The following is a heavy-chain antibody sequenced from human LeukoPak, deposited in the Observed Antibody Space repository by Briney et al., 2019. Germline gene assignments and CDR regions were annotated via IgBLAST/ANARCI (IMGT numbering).Heavy chain of an antibody. J-gene: IGHJ5*02. CDR2: IYYSGST. V-gene: IGHV4-39*07. CDR1: GGSISSSSYY. Sequence: SETLSLTCTVSGGSISSSSYYWGWIRQPPGKGLEWIGSIYYSGSTYYNPSLKSRVTISIDTSKNQFSLKLSSVTAADTAVYYCAREYRSSWYLNWFDPWGQGTLVTVSS. D-gene: IGHD6-13*01. CDR3: AREYRSSWYLNWFDP.